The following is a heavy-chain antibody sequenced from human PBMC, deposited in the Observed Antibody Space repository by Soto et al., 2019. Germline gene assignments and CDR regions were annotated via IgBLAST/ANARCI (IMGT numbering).Heavy chain of an antibody. J-gene: IGHJ3*02. CDR1: GGSFSGYY. CDR3: ARTDPSRAFDI. Sequence: ASETLSLTCAVYGGSFSGYYWSWIRQPPGKGVEWIGEINHSGSTNYNPSLKSRVTISVDTSKNQFSLKLSSVTAADTAVYYCARTDPSRAFDIWGQGTMVTVSS. CDR2: INHSGST. V-gene: IGHV4-34*01.